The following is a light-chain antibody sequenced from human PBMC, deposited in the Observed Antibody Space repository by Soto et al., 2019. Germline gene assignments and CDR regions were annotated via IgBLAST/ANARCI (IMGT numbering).Light chain of an antibody. Sequence: DIQMTQYTSSVSSSLLYRVTASCRASQGISSWLAWYQQKPGKAPNLLIYAASSLHSGVPSRFSGSGSGTDFTLTISSLQPEDFATYYCQQANSFPLTFGGGTKV. CDR3: QQANSFPLT. V-gene: IGKV1-12*01. CDR2: AAS. CDR1: QGISSW. J-gene: IGKJ4*01.